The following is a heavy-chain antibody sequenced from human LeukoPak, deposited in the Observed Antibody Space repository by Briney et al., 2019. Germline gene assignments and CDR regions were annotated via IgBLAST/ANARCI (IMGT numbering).Heavy chain of an antibody. V-gene: IGHV4-34*01. CDR2: INHGGST. Sequence: SETLSLTCAVNGGPFSAYYWNWIRQPPGKGLEWIGEINHGGSTNYNPSLKSRVTISVDTSKNQFSLKLSSVTAADTAVYYCARLRRYCSNTSCPKTLDVWGKGTTVTVSS. CDR3: ARLRRYCSNTSCPKTLDV. J-gene: IGHJ6*04. D-gene: IGHD2-2*01. CDR1: GGPFSAYY.